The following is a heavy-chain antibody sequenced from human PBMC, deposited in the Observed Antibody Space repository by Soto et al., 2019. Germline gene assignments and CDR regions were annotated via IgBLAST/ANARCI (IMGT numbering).Heavy chain of an antibody. CDR1: GFAFSNYA. CDR3: AKQPLSWRTIDY. J-gene: IGHJ4*02. D-gene: IGHD1-1*01. V-gene: IGHV3-23*01. Sequence: EVQLLESGGGLVQPGGSLRLSCAASGFAFSNYAMSWVRQAPGKGLEWVSAISGSGGSTYYADSLKGRFTISRDNSKNTLYLQINSLRAEDTAVYYCAKQPLSWRTIDYWGQGTLVTVSS. CDR2: ISGSGGST.